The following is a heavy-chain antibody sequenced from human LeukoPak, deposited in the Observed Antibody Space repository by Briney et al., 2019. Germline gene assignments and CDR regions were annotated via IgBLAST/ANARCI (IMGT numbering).Heavy chain of an antibody. J-gene: IGHJ3*02. CDR2: ISSSSSYI. V-gene: IGHV3-21*01. CDR1: GFTFSSYS. CDR3: APPGPFTMVRGVTEGDAFDI. Sequence: GGSLRLSCAASGFTFSSYSMNWVRQAPGKGLEWVSSISSSSSYIYYADSVKGRFTISRDNAKNSLYLQMNSLRAEDTAVYYCAPPGPFTMVRGVTEGDAFDIWGQGTMVTVSS. D-gene: IGHD3-10*01.